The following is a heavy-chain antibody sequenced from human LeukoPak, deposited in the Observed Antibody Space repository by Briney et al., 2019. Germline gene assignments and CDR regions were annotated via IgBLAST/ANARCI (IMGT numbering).Heavy chain of an antibody. CDR1: GGSISSGSYY. J-gene: IGHJ4*02. Sequence: TLSLTCTVSGGSISSGSYYWSWIRQPAGKGLEWIGRIYTSGSTNYNPSLKSRVTISVDTSKNQFSLKLSSVTAADTAVYYCARDSGAAAPGGDFDYWGQGTLVTVSS. D-gene: IGHD6-13*01. CDR2: IYTSGST. CDR3: ARDSGAAAPGGDFDY. V-gene: IGHV4-61*02.